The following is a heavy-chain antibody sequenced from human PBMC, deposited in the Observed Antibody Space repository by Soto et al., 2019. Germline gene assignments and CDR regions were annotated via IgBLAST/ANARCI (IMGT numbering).Heavy chain of an antibody. CDR1: GFTFDDFG. CDR2: INWNGGST. J-gene: IGHJ5*02. Sequence: GGSLRLSCAASGFTFDDFGMSWVRQAPGKGLEWVSGINWNGGSTGYADSVKGRFTISRDKAKNSLYLQMNSRRAEDTALYYCARVPYSSNDVYWFDPWGQGTLVTVSS. V-gene: IGHV3-20*04. D-gene: IGHD1-1*01. CDR3: ARVPYSSNDVYWFDP.